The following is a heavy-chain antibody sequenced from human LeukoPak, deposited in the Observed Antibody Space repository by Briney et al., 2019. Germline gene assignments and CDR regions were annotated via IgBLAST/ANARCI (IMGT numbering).Heavy chain of an antibody. CDR1: GDSVSNNNGA. CDR3: AGGYAFDV. J-gene: IGHJ3*01. V-gene: IGHV6-1*01. Sequence: SQTLSLTRAISGDSVSNNNGAWNWIRQSPSRGLEWLGRTYYRSQWYNDYARSVMSRISVDPDTSKNQFSLHLSSVTPDDTAVYYCAGGYAFDVWGQGTMVTGSS. CDR2: TYYRSQWYN.